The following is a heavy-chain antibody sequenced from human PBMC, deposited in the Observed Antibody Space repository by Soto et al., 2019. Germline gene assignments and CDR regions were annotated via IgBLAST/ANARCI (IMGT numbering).Heavy chain of an antibody. CDR1: GFTFDDYG. D-gene: IGHD3-10*01. V-gene: IGHV3-20*04. CDR3: AKARGSGNYAKFDY. Sequence: EVQLVESGGGVVRPGGSLRLSCAASGFTFDDYGMSWVRQAPGKGLEWVSGINWNGGSTGYADSVKGRFTISRDNAKNSLYMQKNSLRAEDTALYYCAKARGSGNYAKFDYWGQVTLFTVSS. J-gene: IGHJ4*02. CDR2: INWNGGST.